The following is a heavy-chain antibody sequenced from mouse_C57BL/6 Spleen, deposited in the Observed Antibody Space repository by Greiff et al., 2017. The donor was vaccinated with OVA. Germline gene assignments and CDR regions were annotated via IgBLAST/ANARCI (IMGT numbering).Heavy chain of an antibody. Sequence: EVHLVESEGGLVQPGSSMKLSCTASGFTFSDYYMAWVRQVPEKGLEWVANINYDGSSTYYLDSLKSRFIISRDNAKNILYLQMSSLKSEDTATYYCARSGGLRRDYYAMDYWGQGTSVTVSS. D-gene: IGHD2-4*01. CDR1: GFTFSDYY. CDR2: INYDGSST. V-gene: IGHV5-16*01. CDR3: ARSGGLRRDYYAMDY. J-gene: IGHJ4*01.